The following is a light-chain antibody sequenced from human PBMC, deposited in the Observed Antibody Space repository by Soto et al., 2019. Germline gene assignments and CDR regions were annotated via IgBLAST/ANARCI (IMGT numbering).Light chain of an antibody. CDR3: QQYGASPWT. V-gene: IGKV3D-20*01. J-gene: IGKJ1*01. CDR1: QSIFNNY. Sequence: EIVFTQSPATLSLSPGERATLSCGSNQSIFNNYLAWYQQKPGLAPRLLIYDASYRATGIPDRFSGSGSGTDFTLTISRLEPEDFAVYYCQQYGASPWTFGQGTKV. CDR2: DAS.